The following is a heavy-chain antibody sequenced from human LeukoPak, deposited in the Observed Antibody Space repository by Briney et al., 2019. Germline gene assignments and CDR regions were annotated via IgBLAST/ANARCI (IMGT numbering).Heavy chain of an antibody. J-gene: IGHJ5*02. CDR1: GGSISSYY. D-gene: IGHD3-22*01. Sequence: SETLSLTCTVSGGSISSYYWNWVRQPPGKGLEWIGSIYYSGSTYYNPSLKSRVTISVDTSKNQFSLKLSSVTAADTAVYYCASTYYYDSSGYYPNWFDPWGQGTLVTVSS. V-gene: IGHV4-59*05. CDR2: IYYSGST. CDR3: ASTYYYDSSGYYPNWFDP.